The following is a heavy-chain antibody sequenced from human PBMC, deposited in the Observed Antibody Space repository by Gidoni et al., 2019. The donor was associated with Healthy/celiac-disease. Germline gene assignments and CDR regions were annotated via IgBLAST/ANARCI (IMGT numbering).Heavy chain of an antibody. D-gene: IGHD6-6*01. V-gene: IGHV3-23*01. CDR3: AKGSYSSSSREDY. Sequence: EVQLLESGGGLVQPGGSLRLSCAASGLTFSSYAMSWVRQAPGKGLEWVSAISGSGGSTYYADSVKGRFTISRDNSKNTLYLQMNSLRAEDTAVYYCAKGSYSSSSREDYWGQGTLVTVSS. J-gene: IGHJ4*02. CDR1: GLTFSSYA. CDR2: ISGSGGST.